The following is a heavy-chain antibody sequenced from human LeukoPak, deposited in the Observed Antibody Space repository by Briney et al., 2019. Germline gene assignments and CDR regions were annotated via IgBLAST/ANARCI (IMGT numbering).Heavy chain of an antibody. J-gene: IGHJ3*02. CDR1: GGXFSGYY. Sequence: SETLSLTCAVYGGXFSGYYWSWIRQPPGKGLEWIGEINHSGSSNYNPSLKSRVTISVDTSKNQFSLKLSSVTAADTAVYYCARTKQWLVLGGGAFDIWGQGTMVTVSS. CDR2: INHSGSS. D-gene: IGHD6-19*01. CDR3: ARTKQWLVLGGGAFDI. V-gene: IGHV4-34*01.